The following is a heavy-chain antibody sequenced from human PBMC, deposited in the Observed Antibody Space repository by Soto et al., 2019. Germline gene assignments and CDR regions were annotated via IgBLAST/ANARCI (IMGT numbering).Heavy chain of an antibody. V-gene: IGHV4-59*01. D-gene: IGHD3-10*01. Sequence: SETQSLTYTVSGGSLSSYDLIWIRQTPGKGLEWIGYIYYSGSTNYNPSLKSRVTISVDTSKNQFSLKLSSVTAADTAVYYCARDKYGSEEYYYYYYMDVWGKGTTVTVSS. CDR2: IYYSGST. CDR3: ARDKYGSEEYYYYYYMDV. J-gene: IGHJ6*03. CDR1: GGSLSSYD.